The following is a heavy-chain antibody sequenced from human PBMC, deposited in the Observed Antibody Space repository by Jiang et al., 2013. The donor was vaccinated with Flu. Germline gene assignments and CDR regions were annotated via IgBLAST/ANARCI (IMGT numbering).Heavy chain of an antibody. CDR3: ARIVAVAGMTQYYYYGMDV. V-gene: IGHV4-39*01. D-gene: IGHD6-19*01. CDR1: SSSSYY. J-gene: IGHJ6*02. Sequence: SSSSYYWGWIRQPPGKGLEWIGSIYYSGNTYYNPSLKSRVTISVDTSKNQFSLKLSSVTAAETAVYYCARIVAVAGMTQYYYYGMDVWGQGTTVTVSS. CDR2: IYYSGNT.